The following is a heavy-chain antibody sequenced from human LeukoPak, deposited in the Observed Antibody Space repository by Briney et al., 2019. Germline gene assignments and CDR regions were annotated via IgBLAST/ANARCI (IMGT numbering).Heavy chain of an antibody. V-gene: IGHV4-34*01. CDR3: ARKRVGAYGGKIQPLYYYGMDV. Sequence: SETLSLTCAVYGGSFSGYYWSWTRQPPGKGLEWIGEINHSGSTNYNPSLKSRVTISVDTSKNQFSLKLSSVTAADTAVYYCARKRVGAYGGKIQPLYYYGMDVWGQGTTVTVSS. J-gene: IGHJ6*02. D-gene: IGHD4-23*01. CDR2: INHSGST. CDR1: GGSFSGYY.